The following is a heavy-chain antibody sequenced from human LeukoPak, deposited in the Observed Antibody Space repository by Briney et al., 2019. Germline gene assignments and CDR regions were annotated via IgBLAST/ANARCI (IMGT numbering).Heavy chain of an antibody. CDR3: ARYDSSGYYQKQFDY. D-gene: IGHD3-22*01. J-gene: IGHJ4*02. CDR1: GGSFSGYY. V-gene: IGHV4-34*01. Sequence: SETLSLTCAVYGGSFSGYYWTWIRQPPGKGLEWIGEINHSGSTNYNPSLKSRVTISVDTSKNQFSLKLSSVTAADTAVYYCARYDSSGYYQKQFDYWGQGTLVTVSS. CDR2: INHSGST.